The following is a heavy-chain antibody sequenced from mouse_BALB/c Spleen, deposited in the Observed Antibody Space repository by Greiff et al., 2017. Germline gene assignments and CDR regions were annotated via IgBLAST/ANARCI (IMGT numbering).Heavy chain of an antibody. D-gene: IGHD2-12*01. V-gene: IGHV14-1*02. Sequence: EVKLQQSGAELVRPGALVKLSCKASGFNIKDYYMHWVKQRPEQGLEWIGWIDPENGNTIYDPKFQGKASITADTSSNTAYLQLSSLTSEDTAVYYCARGHDGNFDYWGQGTTLTVSS. J-gene: IGHJ2*01. CDR2: IDPENGNT. CDR3: ARGHDGNFDY. CDR1: GFNIKDYY.